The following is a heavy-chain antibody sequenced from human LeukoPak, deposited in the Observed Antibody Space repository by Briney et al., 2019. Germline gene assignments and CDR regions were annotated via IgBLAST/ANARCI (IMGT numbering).Heavy chain of an antibody. Sequence: VASVKVSCKASGYTFTSYYMHWVRQAPGQGLEWMGIINPSGGSTSYAQKFQGRVTMTRDTSTSTVYMELSSLRSEDTAVYYCARGIAVAGRYYYYYYGMDVWGQGTTVTVSS. D-gene: IGHD6-19*01. V-gene: IGHV1-46*01. J-gene: IGHJ6*02. CDR2: INPSGGST. CDR1: GYTFTSYY. CDR3: ARGIAVAGRYYYYYYGMDV.